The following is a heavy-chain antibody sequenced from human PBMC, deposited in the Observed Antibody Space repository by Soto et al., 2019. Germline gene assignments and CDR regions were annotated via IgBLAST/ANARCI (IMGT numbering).Heavy chain of an antibody. V-gene: IGHV4-59*01. CDR1: GGSISSYY. CDR2: IYYSGST. CDR3: ARFTGDYFDY. J-gene: IGHJ4*02. Sequence: PSETLSLTCTVSGGSISSYYWSWIRQPPGRGLEWIGYIYYSGSTNYNPSLKSRVTTSVDTSKNQFSLKLSSVTAADTAVYYCARFTGDYFDYWGQGTLVTVSS. D-gene: IGHD3-16*01.